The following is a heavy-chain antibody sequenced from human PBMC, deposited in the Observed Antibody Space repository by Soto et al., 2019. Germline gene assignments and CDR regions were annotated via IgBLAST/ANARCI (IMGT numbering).Heavy chain of an antibody. CDR2: ISGSGGST. CDR3: AKVSVFGVVICPADY. J-gene: IGHJ4*02. Sequence: GSLRLSCAASGFTFSSYAMSWVRQAPGKGLEWVSAISGSGGSTYYADSVKGRFTISRDNSKNTLYLQMNSLRAEDTAVYYCAKVSVFGVVICPADYWGQGTLVTVSS. D-gene: IGHD3-3*01. V-gene: IGHV3-23*01. CDR1: GFTFSSYA.